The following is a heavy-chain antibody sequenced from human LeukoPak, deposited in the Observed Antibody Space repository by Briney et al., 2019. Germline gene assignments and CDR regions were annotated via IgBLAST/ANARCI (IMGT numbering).Heavy chain of an antibody. CDR2: ISSSSSTM. J-gene: IGHJ4*02. CDR3: AKEGCTFTTCYINC. V-gene: IGHV3-48*01. CDR1: GFTFSSYA. D-gene: IGHD2-2*02. Sequence: GGSLRLSCVASGFTFSSYAMSWVRQAPGKGLEWVSYISSSSSTMCYADSVKGRFTISRDNAKNSLYLQMNSLRAEDTAVYYCAKEGCTFTTCYINCWGQGTLVTVSS.